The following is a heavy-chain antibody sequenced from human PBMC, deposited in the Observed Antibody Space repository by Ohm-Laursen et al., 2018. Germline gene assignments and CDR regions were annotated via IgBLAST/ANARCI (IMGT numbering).Heavy chain of an antibody. CDR2: INPSGGST. D-gene: IGHD3-9*01. J-gene: IGHJ4*02. CDR3: ARAHWGVLRYFDGGDY. CDR1: GYTFTNYY. V-gene: IGHV1-46*01. Sequence: GSSVKVSCKASGYTFTNYYIHWVRQAPGQGLEWMGIINPSGGSTRYAQKFQGRVTMTRDTSTSTVYMELSSLRSEDTAVYYCARAHWGVLRYFDGGDYWGQGTLVTVSS.